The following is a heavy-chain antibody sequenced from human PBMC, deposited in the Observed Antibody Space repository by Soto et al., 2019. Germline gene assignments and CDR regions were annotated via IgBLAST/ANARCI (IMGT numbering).Heavy chain of an antibody. J-gene: IGHJ4*02. D-gene: IGHD3-3*01. Sequence: ASVTVYCTASFKTFTSYVIICLRPSHGTGLEWMGWISAYNGNTNYAQKLQGRVTMTTDTSTSTAYMELRSLRSDDTAVYYVAIQYYDFWRGDPKPSEYWCPGTLVIVSS. V-gene: IGHV1-18*04. CDR1: FKTFTSYV. CDR3: AIQYYDFWRGDPKPSEY. CDR2: ISAYNGNT.